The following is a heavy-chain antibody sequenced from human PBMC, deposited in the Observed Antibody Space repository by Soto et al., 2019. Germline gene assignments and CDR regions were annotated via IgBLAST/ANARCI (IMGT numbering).Heavy chain of an antibody. V-gene: IGHV3-7*03. CDR2: INQDGTVT. CDR1: GFTFISSF. J-gene: IGHJ4*02. Sequence: GASVKVSCVASGFTFISSFMGWVRQAPGKGLEWVANINQDGTVTYYVDSVEGRFTISRDNTKDSLYLQMNSLRGEDTAMYYCARYFRGSGRYFFDYWGQGTLVTVSS. CDR3: ARYFRGSGRYFFDY. D-gene: IGHD6-19*01.